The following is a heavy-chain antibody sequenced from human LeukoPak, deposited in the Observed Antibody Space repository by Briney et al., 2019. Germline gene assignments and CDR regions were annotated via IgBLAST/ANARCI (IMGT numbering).Heavy chain of an antibody. J-gene: IGHJ4*02. CDR1: GFTFNTYA. Sequence: GGSLRLSCAASGFTFNTYAVSWVRQAPGKGLEWVSTIVGSGDSTCYADSVKGRFPISRDNSKNTVYLQTISLRTEDTAVYYCAKGFYFGSGSYRYFDYGGRGPVVTVTA. D-gene: IGHD3-10*01. CDR3: AKGFYFGSGSYRYFDY. CDR2: IVGSGDST. V-gene: IGHV3-23*01.